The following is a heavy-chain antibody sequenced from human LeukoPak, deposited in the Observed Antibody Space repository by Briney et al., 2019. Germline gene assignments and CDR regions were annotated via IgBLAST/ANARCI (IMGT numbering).Heavy chain of an antibody. CDR3: ARGGQGGYSSTWYFDY. CDR1: GDSISSYY. V-gene: IGHV4-59*08. J-gene: IGHJ4*02. D-gene: IGHD6-13*01. CDR2: IFYSGRT. Sequence: SETLSLTCSVSGDSISSYYWSWIRQPPGKGLEWIGYIFYSGRTNYNPSLKSRVTISVDTSKNQFSLRLSSMTAADTAVYYCARGGQGGYSSTWYFDYWGQGTLVTVSS.